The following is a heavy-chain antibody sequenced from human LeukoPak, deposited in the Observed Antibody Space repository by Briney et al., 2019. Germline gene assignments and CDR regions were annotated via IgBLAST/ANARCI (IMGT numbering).Heavy chain of an antibody. D-gene: IGHD1-14*01. CDR3: ARDRYTHGRPPRGLDP. CDR1: GFTFDDYA. Sequence: GGSLRLSCAASGFTFDDYAMHWVRQAPGKGLEWVSGISWNSGSIGYADSVKGRFTISRDNAKNSLYLQMNSLRAEDTAVYYCARDRYTHGRPPRGLDPWGQGTLVTVSS. J-gene: IGHJ5*02. V-gene: IGHV3-9*01. CDR2: ISWNSGSI.